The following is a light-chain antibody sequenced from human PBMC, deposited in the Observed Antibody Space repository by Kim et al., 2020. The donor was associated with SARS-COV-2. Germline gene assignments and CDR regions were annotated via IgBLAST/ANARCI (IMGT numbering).Light chain of an antibody. CDR3: AAWDDSLKGCV. J-gene: IGLJ1*01. CDR2: TNS. Sequence: GQRVTISCSGSSSNIGSNIVNWYQQLPGAAPKLLIYTNSQRPSGVPDRFSGSKSATSASLTISGLQSEDEADYYCAAWDDSLKGCVFGTGTKVTVL. CDR1: SSNIGSNI. V-gene: IGLV1-44*01.